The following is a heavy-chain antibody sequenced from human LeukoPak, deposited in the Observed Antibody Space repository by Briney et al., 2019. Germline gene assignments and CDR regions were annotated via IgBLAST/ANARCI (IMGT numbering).Heavy chain of an antibody. D-gene: IGHD2-2*01. J-gene: IGHJ4*02. CDR2: ISGSGGST. Sequence: GGSLRLSCAASGFTFSSYAMSWVRQAPGKGLEWVSAISGSGGSTYYADSVKCRFTISRDNSKNTLYLQMNSLRAEDTAVYYCAKDQDVVVPAARSGFDYWGQGTLVTVSS. CDR1: GFTFSSYA. CDR3: AKDQDVVVPAARSGFDY. V-gene: IGHV3-23*01.